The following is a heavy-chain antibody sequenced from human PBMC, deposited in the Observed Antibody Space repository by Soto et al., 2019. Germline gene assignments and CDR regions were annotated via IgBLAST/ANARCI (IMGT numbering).Heavy chain of an antibody. CDR2: IYHSGST. J-gene: IGHJ6*02. CDR3: ARAKRDTYYYDSSGYYPYYYYYGMDV. Sequence: SETLSLTCAVSGGSISSGGYSWSWIRQPPGKGLEWIGYIYHSGSTYYNPSLKSRVTISVDRSKNQFSLKLSSVTAADTAVYYCARAKRDTYYYDSSGYYPYYYYYGMDVWGQGTTVTVSS. D-gene: IGHD3-22*01. V-gene: IGHV4-30-2*01. CDR1: GGSISSGGYS.